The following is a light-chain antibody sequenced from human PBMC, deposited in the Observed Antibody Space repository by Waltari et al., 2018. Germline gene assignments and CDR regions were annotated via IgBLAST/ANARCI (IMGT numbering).Light chain of an antibody. CDR1: SNDVGSYNL. J-gene: IGLJ2*01. Sequence: QSALTQPASVSGSPGQSITISCTGTSNDVGSYNLVSWYQQNPGKAPKLMIYEVSKRPSGVSNRFSGSKSGNTASLTISGLQAEDEAEYYCCSYAGSSLVVFGGGTKLTGL. CDR2: EVS. V-gene: IGLV2-23*02. CDR3: CSYAGSSLVV.